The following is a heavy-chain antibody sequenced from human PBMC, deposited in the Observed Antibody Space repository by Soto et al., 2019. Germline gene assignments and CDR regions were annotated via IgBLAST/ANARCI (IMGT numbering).Heavy chain of an antibody. CDR1: GFTFGDSY. CDR3: VRGGGGGLFDP. J-gene: IGHJ5*02. V-gene: IGHV3-11*06. D-gene: IGHD2-15*01. Sequence: GGSLSLSCAGSGFTFGDSYMSWIRQAPGKGLEWLSYISPGSRYPAYADSVKGRFTISRDNAKRSLYLQMMSLTAEDTAIYYCVRGGGGGLFDPWGQGTMVTVSS. CDR2: ISPGSRYP.